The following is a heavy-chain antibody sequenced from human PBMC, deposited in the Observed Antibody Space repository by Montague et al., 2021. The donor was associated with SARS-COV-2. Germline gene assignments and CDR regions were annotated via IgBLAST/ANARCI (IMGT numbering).Heavy chain of an antibody. D-gene: IGHD3-22*01. V-gene: IGHV4-39*07. CDR3: ARDTRIAMLVVVTRYGLDV. Sequence: SETLSLTCTVSGGSIGNWTYYWGWIRQPPGKGLEWIGSIYYTGSTYYXXXLKSRVTISVDTSKNQFSLKLSSVTAADTAVYYCARDTRIAMLVVVTRYGLDVWGQGTTVTVSS. CDR1: GGSIGNWTYY. J-gene: IGHJ6*02. CDR2: IYYTGST.